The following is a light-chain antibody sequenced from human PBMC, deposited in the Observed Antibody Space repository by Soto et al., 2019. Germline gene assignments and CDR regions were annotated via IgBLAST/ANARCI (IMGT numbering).Light chain of an antibody. Sequence: IQLTQSPSSLSASVGDRLTITCQACQDIRNFLSWYQQKPGLAPNLLIFDVSDLRTGVPSRFSGSGSGTNFPLTIAGLLTEDVATYFCQHYYVVPPMFTFGPGTKVDLK. J-gene: IGKJ3*01. CDR1: QDIRNF. CDR2: DVS. CDR3: QHYYVVPPMFT. V-gene: IGKV1-33*01.